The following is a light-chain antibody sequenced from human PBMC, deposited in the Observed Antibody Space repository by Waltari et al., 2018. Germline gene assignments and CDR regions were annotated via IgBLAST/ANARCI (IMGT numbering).Light chain of an antibody. CDR1: HSISSY. CDR3: QQSYSTLLLT. CDR2: AAS. Sequence: DIQMTQSPSSRPASVSARGTITCRASHSISSYLNWYQQKPGKAPKLLIYAASSLQSGVPSRFSGSGSGTDFTLTISSLQPEDFATYYCQQSYSTLLLTFGGGTKVEIK. J-gene: IGKJ4*01. V-gene: IGKV1-39*01.